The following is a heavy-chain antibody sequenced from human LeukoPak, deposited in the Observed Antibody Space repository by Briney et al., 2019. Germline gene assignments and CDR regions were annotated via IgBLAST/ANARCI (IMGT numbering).Heavy chain of an antibody. J-gene: IGHJ4*02. Sequence: ASVKVSCKASGYTFTSYYMHWVRQAPGQGLEWVGIINPSGGSTSYAQKFQGSVTMTRDTSTSTVYMELSSLRSEDTAVYYCARVAVAGLSREGYYFDYWGQGTLVTVSS. V-gene: IGHV1-46*01. CDR1: GYTFTSYY. D-gene: IGHD6-19*01. CDR2: INPSGGST. CDR3: ARVAVAGLSREGYYFDY.